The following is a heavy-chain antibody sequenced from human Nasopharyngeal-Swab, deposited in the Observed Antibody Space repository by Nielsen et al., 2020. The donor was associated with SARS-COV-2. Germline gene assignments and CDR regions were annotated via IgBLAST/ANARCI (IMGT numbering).Heavy chain of an antibody. CDR2: FDPEDGET. CDR3: AAESGGAVAHYGMDV. CDR1: GYTLTELS. V-gene: IGHV1-24*01. Sequence: ASVKVPCKVSGYTLTELSMHWVRQAPGKGLEWMGGFDPEDGETIYAQKFQGRVTMTEDTSTDTAYMELSCLRSEDTAVYYCAAESGGAVAHYGMDVWGQGTTVTVSS. J-gene: IGHJ6*02. D-gene: IGHD6-19*01.